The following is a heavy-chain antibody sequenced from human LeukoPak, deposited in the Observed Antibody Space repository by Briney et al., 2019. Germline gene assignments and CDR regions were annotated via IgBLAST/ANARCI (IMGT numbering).Heavy chain of an antibody. CDR3: ARGDSSVGLNY. V-gene: IGHV4-34*01. J-gene: IGHJ4*02. CDR1: GGSFSGYY. CDR2: INHRGRT. D-gene: IGHD1-26*01. Sequence: SETLSLTCAVYGGSFSGYYWSWIRQPPGKRLEWIGEINHRGRTNYNPSLKSRVTISVDTSKNQFSLKLSSVTAADTAVYYCARGDSSVGLNYWGQGTLVTVSS.